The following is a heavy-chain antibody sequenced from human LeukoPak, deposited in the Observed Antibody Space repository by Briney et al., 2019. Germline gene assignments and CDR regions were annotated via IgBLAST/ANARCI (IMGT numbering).Heavy chain of an antibody. Sequence: SETLSLTCTVSGGSISSGNYYWSWIRQPAGKGLEWIGRIYTSGSTNYNPSLESRVTISVDTSKNQFSLKLNSVTAADTAVYYCARELDWGAVNDAFDIWGQGTMVTVSS. CDR3: ARELDWGAVNDAFDI. J-gene: IGHJ3*02. CDR1: GGSISSGNYY. CDR2: IYTSGST. V-gene: IGHV4-61*02. D-gene: IGHD3/OR15-3a*01.